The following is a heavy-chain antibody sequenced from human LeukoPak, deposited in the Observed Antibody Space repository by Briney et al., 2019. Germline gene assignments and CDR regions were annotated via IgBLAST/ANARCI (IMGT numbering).Heavy chain of an antibody. Sequence: ASVKVSCKASGYTFTGYYMHWVRQAPGQGLEWMGWINPNSGGTNYAQKFQGRVTMTRDMSTSTVYMELSSLRSEDTAVYYCARDTQTMMNPTFDYWGQGTLVTVSS. CDR1: GYTFTGYY. CDR3: ARDTQTMMNPTFDY. J-gene: IGHJ4*02. V-gene: IGHV1-2*02. D-gene: IGHD3-22*01. CDR2: INPNSGGT.